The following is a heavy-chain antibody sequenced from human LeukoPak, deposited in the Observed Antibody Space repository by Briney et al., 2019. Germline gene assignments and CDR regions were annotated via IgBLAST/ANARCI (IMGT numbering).Heavy chain of an antibody. CDR3: ATVRDIVVGGGPYYFDY. V-gene: IGHV1-2*02. CDR1: GYTFIGYY. D-gene: IGHD2-15*01. Sequence: ASVKVSCKASGYTFIGYYLHWVRQGPGQGLELMGWVNPHNGDTNYAQKFQGRVTMTRDTSITTAYMDLSRLKSDDTAVYYCATVRDIVVGGGPYYFDYWGQGTLVTVSS. J-gene: IGHJ4*02. CDR2: VNPHNGDT.